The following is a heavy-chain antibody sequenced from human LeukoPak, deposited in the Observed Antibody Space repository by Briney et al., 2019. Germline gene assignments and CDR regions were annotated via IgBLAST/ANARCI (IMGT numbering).Heavy chain of an antibody. CDR1: GFTFSSYG. Sequence: PGRSLRLSCAASGFTFSSYGMHWVRQAPGKGLEWVAVIWYDGSNKYYADSVKGRCTISRDNSKNTFYLQMNSLRAEDTAVYYCARDELGYCSSTSCYPFDYWGQGTLVTVSS. D-gene: IGHD2-2*01. V-gene: IGHV3-33*01. CDR2: IWYDGSNK. CDR3: ARDELGYCSSTSCYPFDY. J-gene: IGHJ4*02.